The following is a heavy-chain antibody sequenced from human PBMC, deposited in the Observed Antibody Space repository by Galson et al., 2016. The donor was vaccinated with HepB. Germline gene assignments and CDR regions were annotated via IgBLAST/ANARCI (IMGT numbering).Heavy chain of an antibody. CDR1: GYSFTNYG. J-gene: IGHJ4*02. D-gene: IGHD1-1*01. V-gene: IGHV1-18*04. Sequence: SVKVSCKASGYSFTNYGITWVRQAPGQGLEWLGWISSNDGRTKITEKLQGRVSMTTDTYTATAYMELRSLTSGDTAMYYCARDGGAAGTTDFWGQGTLVTVSS. CDR2: ISSNDGRT. CDR3: ARDGGAAGTTDF.